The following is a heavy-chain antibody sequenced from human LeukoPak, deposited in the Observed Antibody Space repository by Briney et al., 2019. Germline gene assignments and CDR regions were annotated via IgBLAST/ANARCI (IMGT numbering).Heavy chain of an antibody. CDR2: IKPDGSEK. CDR1: GLTFSGYW. J-gene: IGHJ4*02. Sequence: GGSLRLSRAASGLTFSGYWMNWVRPAAGKGLEWVANIKPDGSEKYYVDSVRGRFTISRDNAKNSLYLQMTSLRAEDTAVYYCARGSGDYSGQGTLVTVSS. V-gene: IGHV3-7*04. CDR3: ARGSGDY.